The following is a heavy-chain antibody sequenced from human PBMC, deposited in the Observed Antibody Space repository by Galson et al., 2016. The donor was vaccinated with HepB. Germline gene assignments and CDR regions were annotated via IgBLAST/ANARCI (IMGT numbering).Heavy chain of an antibody. CDR1: GGTFSSYA. Sequence: SVKVSCKASGGTFSSYAITWVRQAPGQGLEWMGGIIPIFGTANYAQKFQGRVPFTADESTSTAYMELISLRSEDTAVYYCGRGGGVRGVIWFDPWGQGALVTVAS. CDR3: GRGGGVRGVIWFDP. V-gene: IGHV1-69*13. D-gene: IGHD3-10*01. J-gene: IGHJ5*02. CDR2: IIPIFGTA.